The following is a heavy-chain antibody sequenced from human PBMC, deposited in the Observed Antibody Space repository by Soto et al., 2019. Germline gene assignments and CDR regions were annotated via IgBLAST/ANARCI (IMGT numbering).Heavy chain of an antibody. Sequence: GGSLGLSCAASGFTFSSYAMSWVRQAPGKGLEWVSAISGSGGSTYYADSVKGRFTISRDNSKNTLYLQMNSLRAEDTAVYYCAKDPYSSGWGYYYGMDVWGQGTTVTVSS. CDR3: AKDPYSSGWGYYYGMDV. CDR1: GFTFSSYA. V-gene: IGHV3-23*01. D-gene: IGHD6-19*01. J-gene: IGHJ6*02. CDR2: ISGSGGST.